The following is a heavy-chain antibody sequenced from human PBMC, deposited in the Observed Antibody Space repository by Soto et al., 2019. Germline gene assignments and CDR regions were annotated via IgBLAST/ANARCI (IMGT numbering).Heavy chain of an antibody. CDR1: GYTFTGYY. J-gene: IGHJ6*02. Sequence: ASVKVSCKASGYTFTGYYMHWVRQAPGQGLEWMGWINPNSGGTNYAQKFQGWVTMTRDTSISTAYMELSRLRSDDTAVYYCARDGQDFWSGFHYGMDVWGQGTTVTVSS. D-gene: IGHD3-3*01. V-gene: IGHV1-2*04. CDR3: ARDGQDFWSGFHYGMDV. CDR2: INPNSGGT.